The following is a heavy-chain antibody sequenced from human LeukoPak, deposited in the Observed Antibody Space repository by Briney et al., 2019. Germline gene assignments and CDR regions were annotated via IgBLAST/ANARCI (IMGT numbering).Heavy chain of an antibody. CDR2: ITPDGSEK. V-gene: IGHV3-7*05. CDR3: ARGRGADY. J-gene: IGHJ4*02. Sequence: GGSLRLSCAASGFTFSTYWMSWVRQAPGKGLEWVANITPDGSEKYSVDSVKGRFTTSRDNAKNSLFLQMNSLRVEDTAVYYCARGRGADYWGQGTLVTVSS. CDR1: GFTFSTYW. D-gene: IGHD5-24*01.